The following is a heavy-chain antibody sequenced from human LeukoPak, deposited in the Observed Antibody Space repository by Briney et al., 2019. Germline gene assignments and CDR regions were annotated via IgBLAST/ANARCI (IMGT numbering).Heavy chain of an antibody. Sequence: GGSLRLSCAASGFTFSKYWMSWVRQAPGKGLEWVANIKHDGSEKQDGSEKNYVDSVKGRFTISRDNAKNSLYLQMNSLRAEDTAVYYCARSGRGVDSFYFYMDVWGKGTTVTVSS. CDR3: ARSGRGVDSFYFYMDV. V-gene: IGHV3-7*01. CDR1: GFTFSKYW. D-gene: IGHD3-10*01. CDR2: IKHDGSEKQDGSEK. J-gene: IGHJ6*03.